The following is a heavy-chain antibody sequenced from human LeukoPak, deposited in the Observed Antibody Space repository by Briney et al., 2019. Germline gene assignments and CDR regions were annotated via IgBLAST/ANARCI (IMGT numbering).Heavy chain of an antibody. V-gene: IGHV3-48*02. Sequence: GGSLRLSCAASGFSFGSYIMNWVRQAPGGGLEWVSYISSSSSTIYYADSVKGRFTISRDNAKNSLYLQMNSLRDEDTAVYYCAREYFGTASYGMDVWGQGTTVTVSS. CDR3: AREYFGTASYGMDV. J-gene: IGHJ6*02. D-gene: IGHD3-9*01. CDR1: GFSFGSYI. CDR2: ISSSSSTI.